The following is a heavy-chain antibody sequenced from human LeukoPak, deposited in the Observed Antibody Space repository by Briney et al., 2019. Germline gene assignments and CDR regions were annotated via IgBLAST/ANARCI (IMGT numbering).Heavy chain of an antibody. J-gene: IGHJ6*03. D-gene: IGHD3-22*01. CDR1: GGSISSHY. Sequence: SETLSLTCTVSGGSISSHYWSWIRQPPGKGLEWIGDIYYSGSTNYNPSLKSRVTISVDTSKNQFSLKLSSVTAADTAVYYCASSDDSSGYYYYMDVWGKGTTVTVSS. CDR3: ASSDDSSGYYYYMDV. CDR2: IYYSGST. V-gene: IGHV4-59*11.